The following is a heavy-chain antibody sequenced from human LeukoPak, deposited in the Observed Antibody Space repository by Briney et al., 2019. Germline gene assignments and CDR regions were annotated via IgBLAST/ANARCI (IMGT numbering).Heavy chain of an antibody. V-gene: IGHV3-48*03. CDR3: ARDYSYAFDT. D-gene: IGHD2-15*01. J-gene: IGHJ3*02. CDR2: ISSSGSTV. CDR1: GFTFSSYE. Sequence: PGGSLRLSCAASGFTFSSYEMNWVRQAPGKGLEWVSYISSSGSTVYYADSVKGRFTISRDSAENSLYLQMNSLRADDSAVYYCARDYSYAFDTWGQGTMVTVSS.